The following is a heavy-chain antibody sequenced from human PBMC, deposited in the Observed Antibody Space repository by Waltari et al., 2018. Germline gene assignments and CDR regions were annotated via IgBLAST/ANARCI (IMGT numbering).Heavy chain of an antibody. Sequence: QVQLVESGGGLVKPGGSLRLSCGASGFAFRDYYITWIRQVPGKGLEWVTYMSGSGHIIYYRDSVKGRFTSSRDNAKNSLYLQMSNLRAEDTAVYYCATAVPIHSLVYWGQGTLVTVSS. V-gene: IGHV3-11*01. CDR2: MSGSGHII. D-gene: IGHD2-2*02. CDR3: ATAVPIHSLVY. J-gene: IGHJ4*02. CDR1: GFAFRDYY.